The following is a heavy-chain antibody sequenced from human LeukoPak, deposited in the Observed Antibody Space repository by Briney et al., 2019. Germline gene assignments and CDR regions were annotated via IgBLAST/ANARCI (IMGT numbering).Heavy chain of an antibody. Sequence: GGSLRLSCAASGFTFSSYWMSWVRQAPGKGLEWVANIKQDGSEKYYVDSVKGRFTISRDNAKNSLYLQMNSLRAEDTAVYYCARDPNWNRGKDMDVWGKGTTVTVSS. CDR1: GFTFSSYW. D-gene: IGHD1-1*01. J-gene: IGHJ6*03. CDR3: ARDPNWNRGKDMDV. CDR2: IKQDGSEK. V-gene: IGHV3-7*01.